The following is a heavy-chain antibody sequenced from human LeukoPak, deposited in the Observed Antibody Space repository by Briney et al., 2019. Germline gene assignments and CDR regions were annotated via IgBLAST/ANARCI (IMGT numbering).Heavy chain of an antibody. CDR3: ARRGSGIYCFDY. CDR2: IWSDGSDK. CDR1: GFTFSNYG. V-gene: IGHV3-33*01. D-gene: IGHD3-16*01. Sequence: PGRSLRLSCAASGFTFSNYGMHWVRQAPGKGLEWVAVIWSDGSDKYYADSVKGRFTISRDNSKNTLYLHMNSVRAEDTAVYYCARRGSGIYCFDYWGQGTLVTVFS. J-gene: IGHJ4*02.